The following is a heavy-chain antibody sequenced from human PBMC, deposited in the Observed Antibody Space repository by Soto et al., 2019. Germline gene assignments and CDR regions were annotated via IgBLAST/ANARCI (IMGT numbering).Heavy chain of an antibody. CDR3: ARGVWGSYFDY. D-gene: IGHD6-6*01. J-gene: IGHJ4*02. V-gene: IGHV4-59*01. CDR2: IYYSGST. Sequence: PSETLSLTCTVSGGSISSYYWSWIRQPPGKGLEWIGYIYYSGSTNYNPSLKSRVTISVDTSKNQFSLKLSSVTAADTAVYYCARGVWGSYFDYWGQGTLVTVSS. CDR1: GGSISSYY.